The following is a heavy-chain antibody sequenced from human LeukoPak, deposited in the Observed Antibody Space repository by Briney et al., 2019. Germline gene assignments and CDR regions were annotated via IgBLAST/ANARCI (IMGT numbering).Heavy chain of an antibody. CDR1: GGSISSSSYY. D-gene: IGHD6-13*01. CDR3: ASLGYSSPYYFDY. CDR2: IYYSGST. J-gene: IGHJ4*02. V-gene: IGHV4-39*01. Sequence: SETLSLTCTVSGGSISSSSYYWGWIRQPPGKGLEWIVSIYYSGSTYYNPSLKSRVTISVDTSKNQFSLKLSSVTAADTAVYYCASLGYSSPYYFDYWGQGTLVTVSS.